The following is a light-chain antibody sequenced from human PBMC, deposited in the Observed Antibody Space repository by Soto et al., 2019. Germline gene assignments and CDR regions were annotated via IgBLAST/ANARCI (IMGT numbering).Light chain of an antibody. CDR1: QSVSSSY. V-gene: IGKV3-20*01. CDR3: QQYGSSRT. J-gene: IGKJ1*01. Sequence: DIVLTQSPGTLSLSPGERATLSCRASQSVSSSYLAWYQQKPGQAPRLLIYGASSRATGIPDRFSGSGSGTDFTLTISRLEPEGFAVYYCQQYGSSRTFGQGTKV. CDR2: GAS.